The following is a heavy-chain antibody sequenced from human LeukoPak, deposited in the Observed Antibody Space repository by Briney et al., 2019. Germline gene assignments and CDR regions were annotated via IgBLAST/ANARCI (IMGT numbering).Heavy chain of an antibody. V-gene: IGHV1-2*02. CDR2: INPHSGGT. Sequence: ASVKVSCKASGYIFTGYYIHWVRQAPGQGLEWMGWINPHSGGTNYAQKFQGRVTMTRDTSISTAYMELSRLRSDDTAVYYCARPVLGDGTVAAQFEHWGQGTLVTVSS. D-gene: IGHD2-15*01. J-gene: IGHJ4*02. CDR3: ARPVLGDGTVAAQFEH. CDR1: GYIFTGYY.